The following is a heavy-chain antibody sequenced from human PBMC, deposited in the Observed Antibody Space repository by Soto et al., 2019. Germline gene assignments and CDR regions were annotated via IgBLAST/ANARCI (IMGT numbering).Heavy chain of an antibody. CDR3: AIHWNYNHNAADYFHP. CDR2: IHSGGHS. V-gene: IGHV4-59*08. D-gene: IGHD1-7*01. J-gene: IGHJ5*02. CDR1: GGSMNHNY. Sequence: SETLSLTCTVSGGSMNHNYWSWIRQRPGKGLEWIAWIHSGGHSSSNPSLRSRVTMSVDTSKKQFSLKVTSVTAADTAGYYCAIHWNYNHNAADYFHPWRHATLITVSS.